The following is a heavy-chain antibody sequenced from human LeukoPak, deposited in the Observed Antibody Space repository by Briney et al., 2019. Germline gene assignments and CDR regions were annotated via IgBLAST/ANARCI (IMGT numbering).Heavy chain of an antibody. D-gene: IGHD2-21*02. Sequence: GASVKVSCKAPGYTFTSYGISWVRQAPGQGLEWMGWISAYNGNTNYAQKVQGRVTMTRDTSTSTVYMELSSLRSEDTAVYFCARDSLNGGDQADWGQGTLVTVSS. V-gene: IGHV1-18*01. CDR3: ARDSLNGGDQAD. J-gene: IGHJ4*02. CDR2: ISAYNGNT. CDR1: GYTFTSYG.